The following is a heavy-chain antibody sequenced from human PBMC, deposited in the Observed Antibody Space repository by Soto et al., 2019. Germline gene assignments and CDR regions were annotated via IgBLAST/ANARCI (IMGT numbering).Heavy chain of an antibody. Sequence: QLQLQESGPGLVKPSETLSLTCTVSGGSISSSSYYWGWIRQPPGKGLEWIGSIYYSGSTYYNPSLKSRVTISVDTSKNQFSLKLSSVTAADTAVYYCARPTYCGGDCSSYFDYWGQGTLVTVSS. CDR2: IYYSGST. V-gene: IGHV4-39*01. CDR3: ARPTYCGGDCSSYFDY. D-gene: IGHD2-21*02. J-gene: IGHJ4*02. CDR1: GGSISSSSYY.